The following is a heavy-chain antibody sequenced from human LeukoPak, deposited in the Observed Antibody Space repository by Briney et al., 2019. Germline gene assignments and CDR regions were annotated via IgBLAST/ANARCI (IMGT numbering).Heavy chain of an antibody. V-gene: IGHV4-38-2*01. CDR1: GFTFRDYG. D-gene: IGHD3-22*01. CDR3: ARTPAITMIVSN. Sequence: GSLRLSCAASGFTFRDYGMSWVRQAPGKGLEWIGSIYYSGSTYYNPSLKSRVTISVDTSKNQFSLKLSSVTAADTAVYYCARTPAITMIVSNWGQGTLVTVSS. CDR2: IYYSGST. J-gene: IGHJ4*02.